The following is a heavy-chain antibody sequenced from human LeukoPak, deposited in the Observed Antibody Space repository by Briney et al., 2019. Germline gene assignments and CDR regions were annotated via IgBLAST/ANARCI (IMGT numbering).Heavy chain of an antibody. CDR1: GGTFSSYA. CDR3: AINLRDGGDYFDY. CDR2: IIPIFGLA. V-gene: IGHV1-69*04. J-gene: IGHJ4*02. D-gene: IGHD5-24*01. Sequence: GASVKVSCKASGGTFSSYAISWVRQDPGQGLEWMGRIIPIFGLANYAQKFQGRVTITADKSTSTAYMELSSLRSEDTAVYYCAINLRDGGDYFDYWGQGTLVTVSS.